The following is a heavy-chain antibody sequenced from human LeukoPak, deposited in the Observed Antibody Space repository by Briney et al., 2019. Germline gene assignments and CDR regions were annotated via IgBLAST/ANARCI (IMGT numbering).Heavy chain of an antibody. J-gene: IGHJ4*02. V-gene: IGHV3-23*01. CDR3: ARDFDGSGSFKDY. CDR1: GFTFSTNA. D-gene: IGHD3-10*01. Sequence: EGSLRLSCAASGFTFSTNAMSWVRQAPGKGLEWVSASSGRTGSTYDSDPVKGRCTISRHNSKTTLYLQIDSLRAEDTAVYYCARDFDGSGSFKDYWGQGTLVTVSS. CDR2: SSGRTGST.